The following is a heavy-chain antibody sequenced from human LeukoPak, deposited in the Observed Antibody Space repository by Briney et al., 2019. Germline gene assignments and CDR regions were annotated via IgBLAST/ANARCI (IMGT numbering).Heavy chain of an antibody. V-gene: IGHV4-59*01. Sequence: NPSETLSLTCTVSGGSISSYYWSWIRQPPGKGLEWIGYIYYSGSTNYNPSLKSRVTISVDTSKNQFSLKLSSVTAADTAVYYCASSLPHADIVVVPAAILRLDYWGQGTLVTVSS. CDR1: GGSISSYY. J-gene: IGHJ4*02. CDR2: IYYSGST. D-gene: IGHD2-2*02. CDR3: ASSLPHADIVVVPAAILRLDY.